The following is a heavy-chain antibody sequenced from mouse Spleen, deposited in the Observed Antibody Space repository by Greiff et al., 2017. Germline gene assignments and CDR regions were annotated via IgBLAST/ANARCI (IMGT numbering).Heavy chain of an antibody. Sequence: VQLQQPGAELVMPGASVKLSCKASGYTFTSYWMHWVKQRPGQGLEWIGEIDPSDSYTNYNQKFKGKATLTVDKSSSTAYMQLSSLTSEDSAVYYCARRDYGSRFDYWGQGTTLTVSS. CDR3: ARRDYGSRFDY. V-gene: IGHV1-69*01. J-gene: IGHJ2*01. CDR1: GYTFTSYW. D-gene: IGHD1-1*01. CDR2: IDPSDSYT.